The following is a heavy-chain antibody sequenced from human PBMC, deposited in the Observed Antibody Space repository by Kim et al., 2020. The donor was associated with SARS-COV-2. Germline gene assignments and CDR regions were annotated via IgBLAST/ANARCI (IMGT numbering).Heavy chain of an antibody. D-gene: IGHD2-2*02. J-gene: IGHJ4*02. V-gene: IGHV3-23*01. CDR3: AKAGGPSCYNHLDN. CDR1: GFTLGNYA. Sequence: GASLRLSCAASGFTLGNYAMGWARLAPGRGLEWVSVVSGSGDRTYYADSVKGRFTISRDNSKSTLYLQMNSLKVEDTAIYYCAKAGGPSCYNHLDNWGQGTLVTVSS. CDR2: VSGSGDRT.